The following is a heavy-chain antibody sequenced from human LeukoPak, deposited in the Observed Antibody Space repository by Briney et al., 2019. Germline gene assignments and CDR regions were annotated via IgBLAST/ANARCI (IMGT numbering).Heavy chain of an antibody. Sequence: PSQTLSLTCAVSGGSISSGGYSWSWIRQPPGKGLEWIGYIYHSGSTYYDPSLKSRVTISVDRSKNQFSLKLSSVTAADTAVYYCARETPYSYGPSFDYWGQGTLVTVSS. J-gene: IGHJ4*02. CDR2: IYHSGST. V-gene: IGHV4-30-2*01. CDR1: GGSISSGGYS. D-gene: IGHD5-18*01. CDR3: ARETPYSYGPSFDY.